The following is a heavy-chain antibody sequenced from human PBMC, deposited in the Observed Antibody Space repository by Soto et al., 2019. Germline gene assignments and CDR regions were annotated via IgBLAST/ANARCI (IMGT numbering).Heavy chain of an antibody. D-gene: IGHD5-12*01. CDR3: AREGSYSAYNFAHGIQLWSFDF. J-gene: IGHJ4*02. Sequence: LSLTCTVSGGSISSYYWSWVRQPAGKGLEWIGRIFSSGSTSFNPSLESRVAMSVDTSKNHFSLNLSSVTAADMAVYYCAREGSYSAYNFAHGIQLWSFDFWGRGALVTVSS. V-gene: IGHV4-4*07. CDR2: IFSSGST. CDR1: GGSISSYY.